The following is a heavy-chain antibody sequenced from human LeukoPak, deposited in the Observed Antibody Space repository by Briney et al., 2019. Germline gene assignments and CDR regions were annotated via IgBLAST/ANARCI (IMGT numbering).Heavy chain of an antibody. J-gene: IGHJ4*02. CDR2: INHSGST. D-gene: IGHD1-26*01. Sequence: PSETLSLTCAVYGGSFSGYYWSWIRQPPGKGLEWIGEINHSGSTNYNPSLKSRVTISVDTSKNQFSLKLSSVTAADTAVYYCARGYRSEFAYWGQGTLVTVSS. V-gene: IGHV4-34*01. CDR3: ARGYRSEFAY. CDR1: GGSFSGYY.